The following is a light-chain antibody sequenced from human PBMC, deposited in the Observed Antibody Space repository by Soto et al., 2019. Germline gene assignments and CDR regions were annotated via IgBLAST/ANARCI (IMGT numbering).Light chain of an antibody. CDR3: QSYDSSLSGYV. CDR2: GNS. J-gene: IGLJ1*01. CDR1: SSNIGAGYD. Sequence: QSVLTQPPSVSGAPGQSVTISCTGSSSNIGAGYDVHWYQQLPGTAPKLLIYGNSNRHSGVPDRVSGSKSGTSASLAITGLQAEENADYYCQSYDSSLSGYVFGTGTKVTVL. V-gene: IGLV1-40*01.